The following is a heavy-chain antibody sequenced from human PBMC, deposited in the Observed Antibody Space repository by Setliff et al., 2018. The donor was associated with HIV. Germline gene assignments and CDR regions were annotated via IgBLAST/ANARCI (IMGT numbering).Heavy chain of an antibody. CDR3: AREAEQDYDVVTETLVEGAYIQF. CDR1: GASLNSGSYF. V-gene: IGHV4-61*02. D-gene: IGHD3-9*01. J-gene: IGHJ1*01. CDR2: IYTSGDT. Sequence: SETLSLTCTVSGASLNSGSYFWSWVRQPAGKGLEWIGRIYTSGDTNYNPSLKSRVTISMDTSKKQFPLKLRSVTAADTAVYYCAREAEQDYDVVTETLVEGAYIQFWGQGSLVTVSS.